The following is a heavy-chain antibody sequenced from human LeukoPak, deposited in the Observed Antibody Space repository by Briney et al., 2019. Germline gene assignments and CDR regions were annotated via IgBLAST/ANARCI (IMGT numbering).Heavy chain of an antibody. D-gene: IGHD3-22*01. CDR3: ARASDSSGYYRYFQH. Sequence: SETLSLTCTVSGGSISGSSYYWGWIRQPPGKGLEWIGSIYYSGSTYYNPSLKSRVTISVDTSKNQFSLKLSSVTAADTAVYYCARASDSSGYYRYFQHWGQGTLVTVSS. CDR2: IYYSGST. CDR1: GGSISGSSYY. J-gene: IGHJ1*01. V-gene: IGHV4-39*07.